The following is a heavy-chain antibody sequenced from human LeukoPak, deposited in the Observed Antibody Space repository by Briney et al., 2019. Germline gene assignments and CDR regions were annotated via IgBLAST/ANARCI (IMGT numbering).Heavy chain of an antibody. Sequence: GGSLRLSCAASGFTFSSYSLNWVRRAPGKGLEWVSSISSSSSYIYYADSVKGRFTISRDNAKNSLHLQMNSLRAEDTAVYYCARAHNWNDVWDYWGQGTLVTVSS. CDR1: GFTFSSYS. V-gene: IGHV3-21*01. D-gene: IGHD1-20*01. CDR2: ISSSSSYI. J-gene: IGHJ4*02. CDR3: ARAHNWNDVWDY.